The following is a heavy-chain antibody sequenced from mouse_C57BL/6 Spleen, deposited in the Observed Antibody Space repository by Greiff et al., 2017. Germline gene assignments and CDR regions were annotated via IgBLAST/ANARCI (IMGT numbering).Heavy chain of an antibody. Sequence: EVKLEESGGGLVQPGGSMKLSCVASGFTFSNYWMNWVRQSPEKGLEWVAQIRLKSDNYATHYAESVKGRFTISRDDSKSSVYLQMNNLRAEDTGIYYCISTMVTRYYAMDYWGQGTSVTVSS. CDR3: ISTMVTRYYAMDY. D-gene: IGHD2-2*01. V-gene: IGHV6-3*01. CDR2: IRLKSDNYAT. J-gene: IGHJ4*01. CDR1: GFTFSNYW.